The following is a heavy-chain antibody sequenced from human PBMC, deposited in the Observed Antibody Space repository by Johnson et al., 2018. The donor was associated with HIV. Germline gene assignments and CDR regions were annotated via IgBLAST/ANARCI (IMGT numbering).Heavy chain of an antibody. V-gene: IGHV3-7*01. Sequence: VQLVESGGGLVQPGGSLRLSCAASGFTFITYWMSWVRQAPGKGLEWVANIKQDGSEKYYVGSVKGRFTISRDNAKNSLDLQMNSLRAEDTAVYYCAKGMWGHDAFDIWGQGTMVTVSS. CDR2: IKQDGSEK. CDR1: GFTFITYW. D-gene: IGHD1-26*01. CDR3: AKGMWGHDAFDI. J-gene: IGHJ3*02.